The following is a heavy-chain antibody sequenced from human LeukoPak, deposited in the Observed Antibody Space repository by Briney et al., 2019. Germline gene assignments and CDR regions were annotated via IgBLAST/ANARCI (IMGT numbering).Heavy chain of an antibody. CDR1: GFTFSSYA. CDR2: ISGSGGST. Sequence: GSLRLSCAASGFTFSSYAMSWVRQAPGKGLEWVSAISGSGGSTYYADSVKGRFTISRDNSKNTLYLQMNSLRAEDTAVYYCAKAGYDFWSGYYSERYYFDYWGQGTLVTVSS. CDR3: AKAGYDFWSGYYSERYYFDY. D-gene: IGHD3-3*01. J-gene: IGHJ4*02. V-gene: IGHV3-23*01.